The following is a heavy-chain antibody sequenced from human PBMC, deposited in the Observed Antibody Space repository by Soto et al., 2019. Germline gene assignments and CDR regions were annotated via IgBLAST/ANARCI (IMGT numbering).Heavy chain of an antibody. CDR1: GVTFSNAW. D-gene: IGHD3-3*01. CDR2: IKSKTDGGTT. CDR3: TTDPVTIFGVVSYYYYGMDV. Sequence: PWGFLRLSCAASGVTFSNAWMNWVRQAPGKGLEWVGRIKSKTDGGTTDYAAPVKGRFTISRDDSKNTLYLQMNSLKTEDTAVYYCTTDPVTIFGVVSYYYYGMDVWGQGTTVTVSS. V-gene: IGHV3-15*07. J-gene: IGHJ6*02.